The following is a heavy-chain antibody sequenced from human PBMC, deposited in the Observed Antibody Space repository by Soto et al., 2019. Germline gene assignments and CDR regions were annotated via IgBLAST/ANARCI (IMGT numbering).Heavy chain of an antibody. D-gene: IGHD1-26*01. V-gene: IGHV4-34*01. Sequence: QVQLQQGGAGLLKPSETLSLTCAVNGGSLSGHYWSWIRQAPGKVLEWIGEINHSGGTNYDPSLKSRDTISLDTSKNQCSLNLNSLTAADTAVYYCARAPFIGATFFDYWGEGSLVTDSS. CDR1: GGSLSGHY. CDR2: INHSGGT. J-gene: IGHJ4*02. CDR3: ARAPFIGATFFDY.